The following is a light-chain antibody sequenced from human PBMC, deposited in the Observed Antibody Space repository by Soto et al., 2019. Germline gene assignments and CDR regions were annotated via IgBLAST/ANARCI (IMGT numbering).Light chain of an antibody. V-gene: IGKV1-5*01. CDR3: QQYYRYPLT. Sequence: DIQMTQSPSTLSASVGDRVTITCRASQSFSTWLAWYQQKPGRAPNLLIYDVSSLESGVPSRFSGSGSGTEFTLTISSLQPDDFATYYCQQYYRYPLTFGGGTKVDIK. CDR1: QSFSTW. CDR2: DVS. J-gene: IGKJ4*01.